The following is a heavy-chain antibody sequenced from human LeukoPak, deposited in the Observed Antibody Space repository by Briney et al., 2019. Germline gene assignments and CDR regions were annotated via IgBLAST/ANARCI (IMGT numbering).Heavy chain of an antibody. CDR2: INSSSSYI. D-gene: IGHD2-21*02. V-gene: IGHV3-21*01. CDR3: SRDCGGDCYWYFDL. J-gene: IGHJ2*01. CDR1: GFTFSTFS. Sequence: PGGSLRFSCAASGFTFSTFSMNWVRQAPGLGLEWVSSINSSSSYIYYADSVKGSFTISRDNAKNSLYLQMNSLRAEDTAVYYCSRDCGGDCYWYFDLWGRGTLVTVSS.